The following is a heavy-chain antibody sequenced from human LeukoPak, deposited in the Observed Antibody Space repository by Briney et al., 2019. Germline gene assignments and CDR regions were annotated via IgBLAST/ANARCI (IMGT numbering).Heavy chain of an antibody. Sequence: PGGSLRLSFAASGFTFSNYAMPWVRQVPGKGLEWVALISYDGSNKYYADSVKGRFTISRDNAKNSLYLQMNSLRAEDTAVYYCAELGITMIGGVWGKGTTVTISS. CDR2: ISYDGSNK. CDR3: AELGITMIGGV. D-gene: IGHD3-10*02. V-gene: IGHV3-30*04. CDR1: GFTFSNYA. J-gene: IGHJ6*04.